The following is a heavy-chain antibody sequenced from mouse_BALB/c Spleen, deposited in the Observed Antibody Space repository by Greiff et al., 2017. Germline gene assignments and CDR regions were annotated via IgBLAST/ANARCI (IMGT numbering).Heavy chain of an antibody. Sequence: LVKTGASVKISCKASGYSFTGYSMHWVKQRHGQSLEWIGYISCNNGTTRYNQKFKGKATFTVDTSSSTAYMQYNSLTSEHTAVYYVARRDGNEDGMDYWGQGTSLTGTS. CDR1: GYSFTGYS. D-gene: IGHD2-3*01. CDR3: ARRDGNEDGMDY. CDR2: ISCNNGTT. V-gene: IGHV1S34*01. J-gene: IGHJ4*01.